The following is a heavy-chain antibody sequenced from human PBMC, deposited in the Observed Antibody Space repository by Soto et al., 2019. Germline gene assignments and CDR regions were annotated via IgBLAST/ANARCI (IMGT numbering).Heavy chain of an antibody. V-gene: IGHV4-30-4*02. J-gene: IGHJ4*02. CDR1: GGSISSGDYY. Sequence: SETLSLTCTVSGGSISSGDYYWSWIRQPPGKGLEWIGYIYYSGSTYYNPSLKSRVTISVDTSKNQFSLKLSSVTAADTAVYYCARSGYGEAVYGEDYFDYWGQGTLVTVSS. CDR3: ARSGYGEAVYGEDYFDY. D-gene: IGHD3-10*02. CDR2: IYYSGST.